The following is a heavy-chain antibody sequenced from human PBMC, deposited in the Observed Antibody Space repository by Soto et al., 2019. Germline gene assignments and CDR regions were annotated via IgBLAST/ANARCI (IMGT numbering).Heavy chain of an antibody. D-gene: IGHD6-19*01. Sequence: QLQLQESGPGLVKPSETLSLTCTVSGGSISSSSYYWGWIRQPPGKGLEWIGSIYYSGSTYYNPSLKSRVTISVDTSKNQFSLKLSSVTAADTAVYYCARLVGRVAVAGIFDYWGQGTLVTVSS. V-gene: IGHV4-39*01. J-gene: IGHJ4*02. CDR1: GGSISSSSYY. CDR2: IYYSGST. CDR3: ARLVGRVAVAGIFDY.